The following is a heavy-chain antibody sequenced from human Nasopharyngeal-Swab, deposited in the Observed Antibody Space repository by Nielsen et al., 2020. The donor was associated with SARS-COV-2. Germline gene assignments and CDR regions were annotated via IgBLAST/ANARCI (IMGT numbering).Heavy chain of an antibody. CDR2: IDPRDSYI. CDR1: GYSFTSYW. V-gene: IGHV5-10-1*01. D-gene: IGHD3-10*01. CDR3: ARLISGSGPFDP. J-gene: IGHJ5*02. Sequence: GGSLRLSCKGSGYSFTSYWIVWVRQMPGKGLEWMGTIDPRDSYITYSPSFQGHVTISTDKSINTAYLQWSSLKASDTAMYYCARLISGSGPFDPWGQGTLVTVSS.